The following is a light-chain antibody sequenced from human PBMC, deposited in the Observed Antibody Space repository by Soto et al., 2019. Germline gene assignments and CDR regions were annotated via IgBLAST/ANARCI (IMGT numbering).Light chain of an antibody. CDR1: QTIITY. J-gene: IGKJ1*01. CDR2: AAS. V-gene: IGKV1-39*01. Sequence: DIQMTQSPPSLSASLGHRVTISCRSNQTIITYLNWYQQKPGKAPKLLIYAASSLQSGVPSRFSGSGSGTDFTLNISRLQPEDFATYYCQQSSSSPWTFGQGTQVDIK. CDR3: QQSSSSPWT.